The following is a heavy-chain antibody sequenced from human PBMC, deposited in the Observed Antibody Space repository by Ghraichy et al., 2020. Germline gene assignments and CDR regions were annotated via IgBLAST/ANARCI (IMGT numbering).Heavy chain of an antibody. Sequence: GGSLRLSCAASGFTFSSYAMSWVRQAPGKGLEWVSTISGGGYLTYYADSVKGRFTISRDNSKNTLYLQMNSLRADDTGVYYCAKDGYPSAEQLAIDYWGQGTLVTVSS. V-gene: IGHV3-23*01. CDR1: GFTFSSYA. J-gene: IGHJ4*02. CDR3: AKDGYPSAEQLAIDY. CDR2: ISGGGYLT. D-gene: IGHD6-6*01.